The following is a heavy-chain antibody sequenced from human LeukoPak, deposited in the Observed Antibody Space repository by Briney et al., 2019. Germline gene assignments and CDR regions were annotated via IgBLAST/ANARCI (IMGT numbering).Heavy chain of an antibody. D-gene: IGHD5-24*01. CDR3: ARITDGYTLDY. CDR2: IYYSGST. V-gene: IGHV4-39*07. Sequence: SETLSLTCTVSGGSISSSSYYWGWIRQPPGKGLEWIGSIYYSGSTYYNPSLKSRVTISVDTSKNQFSLKLSSVTAADTAVYYCARITDGYTLDYWGQGTLVTVSS. J-gene: IGHJ4*02. CDR1: GGSISSSSYY.